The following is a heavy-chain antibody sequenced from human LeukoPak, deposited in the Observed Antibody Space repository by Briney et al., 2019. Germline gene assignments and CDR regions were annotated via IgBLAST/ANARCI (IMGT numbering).Heavy chain of an antibody. CDR2: TSGYNGTT. D-gene: IGHD2/OR15-2a*01. Sequence: ASATVSSKASGYTFTSYGTSWVRQAPGQGREWMGWTSGYNGTTIYAQKLQGRVSITTDTSTSTAYMDLRSLRADDTAVYYCARDYCNNPTWHTREFDYWGQGTLVTVSS. CDR3: ARDYCNNPTWHTREFDY. CDR1: GYTFTSYG. V-gene: IGHV1-18*01. J-gene: IGHJ4*02.